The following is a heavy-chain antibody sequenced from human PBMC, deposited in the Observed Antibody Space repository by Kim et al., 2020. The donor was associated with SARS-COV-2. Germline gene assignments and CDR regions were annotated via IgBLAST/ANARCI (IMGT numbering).Heavy chain of an antibody. CDR1: GFTFGDYA. CDR3: TRNVPAAIQKIRGRWFDP. CDR2: IRSKAYGGTT. V-gene: IGHV3-49*04. J-gene: IGHJ5*02. Sequence: GGSLRLSCTASGFTFGDYAMSWVRQAPGKGLEWVGFIRSKAYGGTTEYAASVKGRFTISRDDSKSIAYLQMNSLKTEDTAVYYCTRNVPAAIQKIRGRWFDPWGQGTLVTVSS. D-gene: IGHD2-2*01.